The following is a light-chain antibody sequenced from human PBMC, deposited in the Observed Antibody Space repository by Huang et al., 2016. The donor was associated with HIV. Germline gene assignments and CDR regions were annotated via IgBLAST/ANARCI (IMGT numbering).Light chain of an antibody. CDR3: MQGTHLFT. J-gene: IGKJ4*01. CDR2: QGS. V-gene: IGKV2-30*02. CDR1: QSLIHSNGNTY. Sequence: VVLTQSPLYLSVTLGPPASISCRSSQSLIHSNGNTYLNWFKQRPGQFPRRLISQGSRRDSGVPDRLSGSGSGTDFTLKISRVEAEDVGVYYCMQGTHLFTFGGGTRVDIK.